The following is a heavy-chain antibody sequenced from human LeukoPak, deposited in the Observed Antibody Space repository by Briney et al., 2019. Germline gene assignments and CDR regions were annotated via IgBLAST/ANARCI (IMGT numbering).Heavy chain of an antibody. Sequence: SGPTLVNPTQTLTLTCTFSGFSLSTSGVGVGWIRQPPGKALEWLALIYWDDDKRYSPSLKSRLTITKDTYKNQVVLTMTNMDPVDTATYYCAHMGYDYVWGSYRYPGIFYFDYWGQGTLVTVSS. V-gene: IGHV2-5*02. D-gene: IGHD3-16*02. CDR1: GFSLSTSGVG. J-gene: IGHJ4*02. CDR3: AHMGYDYVWGSYRYPGIFYFDY. CDR2: IYWDDDK.